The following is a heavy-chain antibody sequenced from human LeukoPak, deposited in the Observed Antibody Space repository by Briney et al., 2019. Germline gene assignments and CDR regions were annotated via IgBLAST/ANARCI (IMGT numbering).Heavy chain of an antibody. J-gene: IGHJ4*02. CDR2: IYYSGST. CDR1: GGSISSSSYY. CDR3: ARQGGYDSPYYFDY. Sequence: AETLSLTCTVSGGSISSSSYYWGWLRQPPGKGVEWVGSIYYSGSTYYNPSLKSRVTISVDTSKNQFSLKLSSVTAADTAVYYCARQGGYDSPYYFDYWGQGTLVTVSS. D-gene: IGHD5-12*01. V-gene: IGHV4-39*01.